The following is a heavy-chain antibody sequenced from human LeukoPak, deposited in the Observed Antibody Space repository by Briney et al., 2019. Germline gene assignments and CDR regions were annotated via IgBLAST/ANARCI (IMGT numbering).Heavy chain of an antibody. CDR3: ARGNEYTWWQ. Sequence: SETLSLTCTVSDGSIKTNYWWTWVRQPPGKGLEWIGETWHSGSSTNYNPSLKSRVTISVDKPKSQFSLKSTSVTAADTAIYYCARGNEYTWWQWSQGTLVTVSS. CDR1: DGSIKTNYW. CDR2: TWHSGSST. J-gene: IGHJ4*02. V-gene: IGHV4-4*02. D-gene: IGHD2-15*01.